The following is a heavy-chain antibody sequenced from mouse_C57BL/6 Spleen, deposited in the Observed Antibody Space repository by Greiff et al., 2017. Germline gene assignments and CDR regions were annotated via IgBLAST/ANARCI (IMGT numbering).Heavy chain of an antibody. CDR2: ISYDGSN. J-gene: IGHJ1*03. V-gene: IGHV3-6*01. D-gene: IGHD1-1*01. CDR1: GYSITSGYY. CDR3: AREDYYYGSSYCDV. Sequence: EVQVVESGPGLVKPSQSLSLTCSVTGYSITSGYYWNWIRQFPGNKLEWMCYISYDGSNNYNPSLKNRISITRDTSKNQFFLKLNSVTTEDTATYYCAREDYYYGSSYCDVWGTGTTVTVSS.